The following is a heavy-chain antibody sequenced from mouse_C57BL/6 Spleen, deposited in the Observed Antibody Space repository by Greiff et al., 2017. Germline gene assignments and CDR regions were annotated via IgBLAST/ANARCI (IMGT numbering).Heavy chain of an antibody. Sequence: QVTLKVSGAELVKPGASVKMSCKASGYTFTTYPIEWMKQNHGKSLEWIGNFHPYNDDTKYNEKFKGKATLTVEKSSSTVYLELSRLTSDDSAVYYCARSYYYGSSWYFDVWGTGTTVTVSS. CDR3: ARSYYYGSSWYFDV. CDR1: GYTFTTYP. V-gene: IGHV1-47*01. CDR2: FHPYNDDT. J-gene: IGHJ1*03. D-gene: IGHD1-1*01.